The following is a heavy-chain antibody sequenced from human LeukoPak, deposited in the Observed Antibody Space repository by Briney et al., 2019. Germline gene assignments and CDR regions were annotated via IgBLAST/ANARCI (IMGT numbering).Heavy chain of an antibody. D-gene: IGHD2-21*02. CDR1: GFSISAYA. Sequence: PGGSLRLSCAASGFSISAYAMSWVRQAPGEGLEWVSAISGSGTSTSYTDSVKGRFTISRDNSKNTLYLRMNSLRAEDTAVYFCAKRRDSNGMFDYWGQGTLVTVSS. CDR3: AKRRDSNGMFDY. CDR2: ISGSGTST. V-gene: IGHV3-23*01. J-gene: IGHJ4*02.